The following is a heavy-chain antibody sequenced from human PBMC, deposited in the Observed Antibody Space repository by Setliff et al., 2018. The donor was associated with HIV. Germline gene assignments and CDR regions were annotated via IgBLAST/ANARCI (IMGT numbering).Heavy chain of an antibody. V-gene: IGHV4-39*07. CDR1: SGSISSTNYY. CDR3: ATADFPPPSYIWESYRSGAFDI. J-gene: IGHJ3*02. D-gene: IGHD3-16*02. Sequence: SETLSLTCSVSSGSISSTNYYWGWIRQPPGKGLEWIGTIHYSGSTYYNPSLKSRVTISVDTSKNQFSLNLSSVTAADTAVYYCATADFPPPSYIWESYRSGAFDIWGQGTMVTVSS. CDR2: IHYSGST.